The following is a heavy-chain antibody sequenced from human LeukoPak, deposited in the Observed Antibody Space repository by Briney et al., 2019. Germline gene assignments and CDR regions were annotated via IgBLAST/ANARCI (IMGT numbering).Heavy chain of an antibody. CDR3: AKDRGSGSYGYFDY. V-gene: IGHV3-30*02. CDR1: GFTFSSYG. D-gene: IGHD3-10*01. J-gene: IGHJ4*02. CDR2: IQYDGSNK. Sequence: GGSLRLSCAASGFTFSSYGMHWVRQAPGKGLEWVGFIQYDGSNKYYADSVKGRFTISRDNSKNTLYLQMNSLRAEDTAVYYCAKDRGSGSYGYFDYWGQGTLVTVSS.